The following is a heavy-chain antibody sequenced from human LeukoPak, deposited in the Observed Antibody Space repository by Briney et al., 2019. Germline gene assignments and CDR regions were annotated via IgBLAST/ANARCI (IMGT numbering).Heavy chain of an antibody. CDR3: ARNDDRTGFDYYMDV. CDR2: ISSSSSTI. V-gene: IGHV3-48*04. D-gene: IGHD1-14*01. Sequence: GGSLRLSCAASGFTFSNYDMNWDRQAPGKGLDWVSYISSSSSTIYYADSVKGRFTISRDNAQNSLYLQMNSLRAEDTAVYYCARNDDRTGFDYYMDVWGKGTTVTVSS. CDR1: GFTFSNYD. J-gene: IGHJ6*03.